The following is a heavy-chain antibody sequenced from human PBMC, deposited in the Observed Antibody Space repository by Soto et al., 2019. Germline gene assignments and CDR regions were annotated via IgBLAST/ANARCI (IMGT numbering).Heavy chain of an antibody. CDR1: GYTFTSYA. D-gene: IGHD3-10*01. J-gene: IGHJ5*02. CDR3: ARTISYGSGSYYVFDP. V-gene: IGHV1-3*01. Sequence: ASVKVSCKASGYTFTSYAMHWVRQAPGQRLEWMGWINAGNGNTKYSQKFQGRVTITRDTSASTAYMELSSLRSEDTAVYYCARTISYGSGSYYVFDPWGQGTLVTVSS. CDR2: INAGNGNT.